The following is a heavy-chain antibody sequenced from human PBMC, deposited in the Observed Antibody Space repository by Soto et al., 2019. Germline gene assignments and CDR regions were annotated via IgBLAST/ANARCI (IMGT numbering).Heavy chain of an antibody. Sequence: SETLSLTCTVSGGSISSSSYYWGWIRQPPGKGLEWIGSIYYSGSTYYNPSLKSRVTISVDTSKNQFSLKLSSVTAADTAVYYCASLYSSGWYDYWGQGTLVTSPQ. D-gene: IGHD6-19*01. V-gene: IGHV4-39*01. CDR2: IYYSGST. J-gene: IGHJ4*02. CDR1: GGSISSSSYY. CDR3: ASLYSSGWYDY.